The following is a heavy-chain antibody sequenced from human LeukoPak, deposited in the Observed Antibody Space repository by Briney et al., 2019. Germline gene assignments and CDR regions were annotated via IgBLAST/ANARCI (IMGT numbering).Heavy chain of an antibody. J-gene: IGHJ6*04. D-gene: IGHD1/OR15-1a*01. Sequence: GGSLRLSCAASGFAFSTYTMNWVRQAPGKELEWVSSISSRSTHIYYADSVKGRFIISRDNAKNSLYLQMNSLRAEDTALYYCTRAKLCEHSDYDMDVWGKGTTVTVSS. CDR2: ISSRSTHI. CDR3: TRAKLCEHSDYDMDV. V-gene: IGHV3-21*01. CDR1: GFAFSTYT.